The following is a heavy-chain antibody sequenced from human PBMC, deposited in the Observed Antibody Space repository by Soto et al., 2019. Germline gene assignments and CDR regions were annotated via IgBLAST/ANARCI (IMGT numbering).Heavy chain of an antibody. CDR3: AKSSRGNYYGMDV. J-gene: IGHJ6*02. CDR1: EFTFSNYA. CDR2: ISDSGGTT. V-gene: IGHV3-23*01. Sequence: GGSLRLSCAASEFTFSNYAMSWVRQAPGKGLEWVSAISDSGGTTYYADSVKGRFTISRDNSKNTLYLQMNSLRAEDTAVYYCAKSSRGNYYGMDVWGQGTTVTVSS. D-gene: IGHD3-16*01.